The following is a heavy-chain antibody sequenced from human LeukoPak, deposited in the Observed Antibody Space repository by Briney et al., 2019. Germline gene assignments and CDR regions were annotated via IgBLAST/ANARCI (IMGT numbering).Heavy chain of an antibody. J-gene: IGHJ3*02. CDR3: ARRSYDILTGYWPDAFDI. D-gene: IGHD3-9*01. CDR1: GYSISSGYY. Sequence: SETLSLTCTVSGYSISSGYYWGWIRQPPGKGLEWIGSIYHSGSTYYNPSLKSRVTISVDTSKNQFSLKLSSVTAADTAVYYCARRSYDILTGYWPDAFDIWGQGTMVTVSS. V-gene: IGHV4-38-2*02. CDR2: IYHSGST.